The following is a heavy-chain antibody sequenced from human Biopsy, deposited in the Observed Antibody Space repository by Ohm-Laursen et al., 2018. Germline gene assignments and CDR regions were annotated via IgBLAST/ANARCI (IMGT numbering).Heavy chain of an antibody. J-gene: IGHJ4*02. Sequence: SSLRLSCAASGFTFDDYVMNWVRQAPGKGLEWVSGISWDGGSEGYADSVKGRFTISRDNAKNSLFLQMNSLTTEDTALYYCVRGYSSSWSGYLDHWGQGTLVTVSS. CDR2: ISWDGGSE. V-gene: IGHV3-9*01. D-gene: IGHD3-3*01. CDR3: VRGYSSSWSGYLDH. CDR1: GFTFDDYV.